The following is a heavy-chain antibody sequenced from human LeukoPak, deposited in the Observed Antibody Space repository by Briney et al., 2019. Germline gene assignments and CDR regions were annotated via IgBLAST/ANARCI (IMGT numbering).Heavy chain of an antibody. V-gene: IGHV4-34*10. CDR1: GGSLSGYC. CDR3: ARRAPIYSSDNGAYYF. J-gene: IGHJ4*03. D-gene: IGHD4/OR15-4a*01. Sequence: SETLSLTCSVSGGSLSGYCWAWIRQAPGQGLEWIGEIDQTRTRNYSPSLKSRLSTSVDTSTNQFSLTLTSVTAADTAMYYCARRAPIYSSDNGAYYFWGQGTLVTVSS. CDR2: IDQTRTR.